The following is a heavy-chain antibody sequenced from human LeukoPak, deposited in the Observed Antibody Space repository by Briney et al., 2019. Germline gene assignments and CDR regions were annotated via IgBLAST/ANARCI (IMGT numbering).Heavy chain of an antibody. V-gene: IGHV5-51*01. CDR1: GYRFTSYW. CDR3: ARQGYSYGYFDY. D-gene: IGHD5-18*01. J-gene: IGHJ4*02. CDR2: IYPGDSDT. Sequence: GESLKISCKGSGYRFTSYWVAWVRQMPGEGLEWMGIIYPGDSDTRYSPSFQGQVTISADKSISTAYLQWSSLKASDTAMYYCARQGYSYGYFDYWGQGTLVTVSS.